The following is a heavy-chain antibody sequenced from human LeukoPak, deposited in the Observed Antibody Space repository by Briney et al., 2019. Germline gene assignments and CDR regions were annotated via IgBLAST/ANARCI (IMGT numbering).Heavy chain of an antibody. CDR2: IDYIEST. CDR1: GGSVSSGSYY. D-gene: IGHD3-10*01. J-gene: IGHJ4*02. V-gene: IGHV4-61*01. Sequence: PSESLSLTCTVSGGSVSSGSYYWGWMPQPPGKGLEWTGYIDYIESTNYNPSLMSRVTISVDTSKNQYSLKLSSVTAADTAVYYCASRDNGSGVAPDYWRQGTLVTVSS. CDR3: ASRDNGSGVAPDY.